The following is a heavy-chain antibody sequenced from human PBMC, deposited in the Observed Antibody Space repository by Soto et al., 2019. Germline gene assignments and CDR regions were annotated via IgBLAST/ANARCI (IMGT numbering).Heavy chain of an antibody. CDR3: ARPLGDIHYDFWSGSEKRAFDI. CDR2: MNPNSGNT. J-gene: IGHJ3*02. V-gene: IGHV1-8*01. D-gene: IGHD3-3*01. Sequence: ASVKVSCKASGYTFTSYDINWVRQATGQGLEWMGWMNPNSGNTGYAQKFQGRVTMTRNTSISTAYMELSSLRSEDTAVYYCARPLGDIHYDFWSGSEKRAFDIWGQGTMVTVSS. CDR1: GYTFTSYD.